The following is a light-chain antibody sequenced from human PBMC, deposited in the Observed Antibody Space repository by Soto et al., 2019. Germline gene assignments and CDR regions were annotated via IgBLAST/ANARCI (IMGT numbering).Light chain of an antibody. J-gene: IGKJ3*01. CDR1: QSVSSY. Sequence: EIVLTQSPATLSLSPGERATLSCRASQSVSSYLAWYQQKPGQAPRLLIYDASNRATGIPARFSGSGSGTDLTLTTTSLEPEDFVVYYCQQRSNWPPVLTFGPGTKVDIK. CDR2: DAS. V-gene: IGKV3-11*01. CDR3: QQRSNWPPVLT.